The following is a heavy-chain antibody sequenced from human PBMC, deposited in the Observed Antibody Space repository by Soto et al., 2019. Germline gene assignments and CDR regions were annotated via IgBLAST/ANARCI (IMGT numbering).Heavy chain of an antibody. CDR1: GFTFSSYS. Sequence: GGSLRLSCAASGFTFSSYSMNWVRQAPGKGLEWVSSISSSSSYIYYADSVKGRFTISRDNAKNSLYLQMNSLRAEDTAVYYCARSSGSYPNYYYYYGMDVWGQGTTVTVSS. D-gene: IGHD3-10*01. CDR3: ARSSGSYPNYYYYYGMDV. V-gene: IGHV3-21*01. J-gene: IGHJ6*02. CDR2: ISSSSSYI.